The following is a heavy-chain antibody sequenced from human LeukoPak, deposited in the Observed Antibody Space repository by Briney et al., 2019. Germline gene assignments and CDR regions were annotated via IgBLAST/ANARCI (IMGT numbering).Heavy chain of an antibody. CDR1: GYSFTNYW. Sequence: GESLKISCKGSGYSFTNYWIGWVRQMPGKGLGWMGIIYPGDSDTRYSPSFRGQVIISADKSIRTAYLQWTSLKASDTAMYYCARHTGEGSHFQHWGQGSLVTVSS. D-gene: IGHD3-16*01. CDR3: ARHTGEGSHFQH. V-gene: IGHV5-51*01. J-gene: IGHJ1*01. CDR2: IYPGDSDT.